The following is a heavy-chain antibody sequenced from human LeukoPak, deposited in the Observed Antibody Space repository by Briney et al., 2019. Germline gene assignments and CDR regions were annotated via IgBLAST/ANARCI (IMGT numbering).Heavy chain of an antibody. CDR3: ASRTIYYYYYGMDV. CDR1: GFTFSSSG. Sequence: PGGSLRLSCAASGFTFSSSGMHWVRQAPGKGLEWIGEINHSGSTNYNPSLKSRVTISVDTSKNQFSLKLSSVTAADTAVYYCASRTIYYYYYGMDVWGQGTTVTVSS. V-gene: IGHV4-34*01. CDR2: INHSGST. J-gene: IGHJ6*02. D-gene: IGHD1-7*01.